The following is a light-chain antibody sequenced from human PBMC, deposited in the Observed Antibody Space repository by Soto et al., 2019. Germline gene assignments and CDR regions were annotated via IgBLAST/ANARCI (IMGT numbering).Light chain of an antibody. Sequence: IGWTKSPCTLSLSPGERATLSCMASQSIRVTYLAWYQQKPGQATRLIISGASTRAAGISDRFRGSGSGTEFTLTISILRSEDSAIYYCQQYFEWPPMTFGQGTKV. J-gene: IGKJ1*01. CDR2: GAS. CDR1: QSIRVTY. CDR3: QQYFEWPPMT. V-gene: IGKV3-15*01.